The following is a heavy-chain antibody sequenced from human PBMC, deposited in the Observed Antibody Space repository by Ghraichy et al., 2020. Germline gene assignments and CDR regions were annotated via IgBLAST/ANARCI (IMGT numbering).Heavy chain of an antibody. CDR2: ISTRGTNI. J-gene: IGHJ4*02. Sequence: LNISCAASGFIFSDFYMTWVRQAPGKGLEWVSYISTRGTNIQYADSVRGRFTVSRDDAENSLYLQMNSLRAEDTAVYYCARRHGYFDYWGQGTLVAVSS. CDR3: ARRHGYFDY. V-gene: IGHV3-11*01. CDR1: GFIFSDFY.